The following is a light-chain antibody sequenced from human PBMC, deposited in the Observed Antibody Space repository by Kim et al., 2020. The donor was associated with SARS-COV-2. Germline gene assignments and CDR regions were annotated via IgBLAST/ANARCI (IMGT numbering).Light chain of an antibody. J-gene: IGKJ2*01. Sequence: ETVLTQSPGTLSLSPGETATLTCRASQSVSGNQLAWYQLRRGQAPRLLMYVVAARAPGIPDRFSVSGSGTEFVLTISRLEREDFALYYCQQYDNRPHTFGQGTKLEI. CDR3: QQYDNRPHT. CDR1: QSVSGNQ. CDR2: VVA. V-gene: IGKV3-20*01.